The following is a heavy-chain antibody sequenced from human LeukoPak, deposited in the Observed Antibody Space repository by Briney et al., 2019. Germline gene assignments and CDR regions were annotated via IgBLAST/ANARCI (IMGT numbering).Heavy chain of an antibody. V-gene: IGHV4-61*02. D-gene: IGHD6-13*01. CDR3: ARGLAAAGQAFDY. J-gene: IGHJ4*02. CDR2: IYTSEST. CDR1: GVSISSGSYY. Sequence: SETLSLTCSVSGVSISSGSYYWRWIRQPAGKGLEWIGRIYTSESTNYNPSVKSRVTISVDTSRNQFSLKLSSVTAADTAVYYCARGLAAAGQAFDYWGQGTLVTVSS.